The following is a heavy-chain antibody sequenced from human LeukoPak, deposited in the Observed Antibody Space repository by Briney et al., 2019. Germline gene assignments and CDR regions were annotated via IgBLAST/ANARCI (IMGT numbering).Heavy chain of an antibody. J-gene: IGHJ6*02. CDR1: GFTVSSNY. D-gene: IGHD3-3*01. CDR2: IYGGGST. V-gene: IGHV3-66*01. Sequence: GGSLRLSCAASGFTVSSNYMSWVRQAPGKGLEWVSVIYGGGSTYYADSVKGRFTISRDNSKNTLYPQMNSLRAEDTAVYYCARDSMWGVVTNALTSYYYYGMDVWGQGTTVTVSS. CDR3: ARDSMWGVVTNALTSYYYYGMDV.